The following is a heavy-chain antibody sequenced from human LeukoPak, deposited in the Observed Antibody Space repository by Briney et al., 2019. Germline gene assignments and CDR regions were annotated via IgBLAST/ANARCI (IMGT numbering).Heavy chain of an antibody. D-gene: IGHD3-3*01. J-gene: IGHJ4*02. CDR1: GFTFSSYS. CDR3: ASEGPEYYDFWSGYYPDRFDY. CDR2: ISSSSSTI. Sequence: GGSLRLSCAASGFTFSSYSMNWVRQAPGKGLEWVSYISSSSSTIYYADSVKGRFTISRDNAKNSLYLQMNSLRDEDTAVYYCASEGPEYYDFWSGYYPDRFDYWGQGTLVTVSS. V-gene: IGHV3-48*02.